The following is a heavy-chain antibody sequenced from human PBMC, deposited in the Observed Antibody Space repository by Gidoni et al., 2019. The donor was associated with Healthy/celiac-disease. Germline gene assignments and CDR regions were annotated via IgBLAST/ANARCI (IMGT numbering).Heavy chain of an antibody. V-gene: IGHV3-74*01. CDR2: INSDGGST. CDR1: GFTLSSSW. Sequence: EVQLVESGGGLVQPGGSLRLPCAASGFTLSSSWMHWVRQAPGKGLVWVSRINSDGGSTSYADSVKGRVTISRDNAKNTLYLQMNSLSAEDTAVYYCARGFDGSGSYYFDYWGQGTLVTVSS. J-gene: IGHJ4*02. CDR3: ARGFDGSGSYYFDY. D-gene: IGHD3-10*01.